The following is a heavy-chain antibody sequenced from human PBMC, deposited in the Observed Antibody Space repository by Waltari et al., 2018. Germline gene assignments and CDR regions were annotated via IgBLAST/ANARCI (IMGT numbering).Heavy chain of an antibody. D-gene: IGHD5-18*01. CDR2: INHSGST. CDR1: GGSFSGSY. J-gene: IGHJ5*02. Sequence: QVQLQQWGAGLLKPSETLSLTCAVYGGSFSGSYWSWIRQPPGKGLEWIGEINHSGSTNYNPSLKSRVTISVDTSKNQFSLKLSSVTAADTAVYYCATMAGYSYGPYWFDPWGQGTLVTVSS. CDR3: ATMAGYSYGPYWFDP. V-gene: IGHV4-34*01.